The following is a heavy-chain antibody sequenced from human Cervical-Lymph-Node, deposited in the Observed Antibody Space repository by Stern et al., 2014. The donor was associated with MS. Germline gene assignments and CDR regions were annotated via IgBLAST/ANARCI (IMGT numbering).Heavy chain of an antibody. CDR1: GGSISSYY. D-gene: IGHD2-15*01. CDR3: ASQHSGGWFAFDI. CDR2: IYYGST. J-gene: IGHJ3*02. Sequence: VQLLESGPGLVKSSETLSLTCTVSGGSISSYYWSWIRQPPGKGLEWIGYIYYGSTNYNPSFTSRATIPVDSAKTQFSLQLNSVTAADTAMYYCASQHSGGWFAFDIWGQGTMVTVSS. V-gene: IGHV4-59*08.